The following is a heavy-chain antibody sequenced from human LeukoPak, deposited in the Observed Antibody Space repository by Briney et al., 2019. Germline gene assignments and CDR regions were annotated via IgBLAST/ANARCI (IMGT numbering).Heavy chain of an antibody. V-gene: IGHV4-59*01. CDR1: GGSISSYY. CDR3: ARDRDTMIGDAFDI. D-gene: IGHD3-22*01. CDR2: IYYSGST. J-gene: IGHJ3*02. Sequence: TASETLSLTCTVSGGSISSYYWSWIRQPPGKGLEWIGYIYYSGSTNYNPSLKSRVTISVHTSKNQFSLKLSSVTAADTAVYYCARDRDTMIGDAFDIWGQGTMVTVSS.